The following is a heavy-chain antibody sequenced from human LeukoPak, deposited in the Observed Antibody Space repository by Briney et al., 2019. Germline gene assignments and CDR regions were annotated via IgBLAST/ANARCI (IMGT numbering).Heavy chain of an antibody. J-gene: IGHJ4*02. D-gene: IGHD6-6*01. CDR1: GFTFSSYG. CDR3: AKDGRALQLDY. CDR2: ISYDGSYK. Sequence: GRSLRLSCAASGFTFSSYGMHWVRQAPGKGLEWVAVISYDGSYKYYADSVKGRFTISRDNSKNTLYLQMNSLRAEGTAVYYCAKDGRALQLDYWGQGTLVTVSS. V-gene: IGHV3-30*18.